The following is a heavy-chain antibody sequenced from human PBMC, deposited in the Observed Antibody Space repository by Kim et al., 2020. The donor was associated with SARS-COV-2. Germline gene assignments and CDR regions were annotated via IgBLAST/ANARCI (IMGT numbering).Heavy chain of an antibody. CDR2: IYYSGST. V-gene: IGHV4-59*01. J-gene: IGHJ6*02. CDR1: GGSISSYY. CDR3: ARDPTNRYCSGGSCSPWGGMDV. D-gene: IGHD2-15*01. Sequence: SETLSLTCTVSGGSISSYYWSWIRQPPGKGLEWIGYIYYSGSTNYNPSLKSRVTISVDTSKNQFSLKLSSVTAADTAVYYCARDPTNRYCSGGSCSPWGGMDVWGQGTTVTVSS.